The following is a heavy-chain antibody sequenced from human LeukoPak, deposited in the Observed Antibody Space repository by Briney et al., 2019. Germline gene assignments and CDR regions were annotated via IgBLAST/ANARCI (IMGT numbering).Heavy chain of an antibody. CDR3: AKDKRDTAMVIEY. V-gene: IGHV3-30*18. D-gene: IGHD5-18*01. Sequence: PRRSLRLSCAASGFTFSSYGMHWVRQAPGKGLEWVAVISYDGSNKYYADSVKGRFTISRDNSKNTLYLQMNSLRAEDTAVYYCAKDKRDTAMVIEYWGQGTLVTVSS. CDR1: GFTFSSYG. J-gene: IGHJ4*02. CDR2: ISYDGSNK.